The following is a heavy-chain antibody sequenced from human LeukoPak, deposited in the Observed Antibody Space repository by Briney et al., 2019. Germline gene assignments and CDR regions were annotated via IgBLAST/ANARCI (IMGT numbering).Heavy chain of an antibody. CDR3: AKEVRDHYDFWSGLDV. D-gene: IGHD3-3*01. Sequence: GGSLRLSCAASGFTFYDYAMHWVRQAPGKGLEWVSLLSLGGGSTYYAESVKGRFTIYRDNSKDSLYLQMNSLRDEDTALYYCAKEVRDHYDFWSGLDVWGKGTTVTVSS. CDR1: GFTFYDYA. V-gene: IGHV3-43D*04. CDR2: LSLGGGST. J-gene: IGHJ6*04.